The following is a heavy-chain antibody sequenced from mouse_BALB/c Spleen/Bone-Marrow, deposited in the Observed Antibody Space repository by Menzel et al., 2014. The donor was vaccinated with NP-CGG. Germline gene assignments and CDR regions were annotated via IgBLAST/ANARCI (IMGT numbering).Heavy chain of an antibody. CDR3: ARNYGYLYALDY. Sequence: EVKLVESGPGLVKPSQSLSLTCTVTGYSITSDYAWNWIRQFPGNKLEWMGYISYSGNTSYNPSLKSRISISRDTSKNQFFLQLNSVTTEDTATYYCARNYGYLYALDYWGQGTSVTVSS. J-gene: IGHJ4*01. CDR1: GYSITSDYA. V-gene: IGHV3-2*02. CDR2: ISYSGNT. D-gene: IGHD1-2*01.